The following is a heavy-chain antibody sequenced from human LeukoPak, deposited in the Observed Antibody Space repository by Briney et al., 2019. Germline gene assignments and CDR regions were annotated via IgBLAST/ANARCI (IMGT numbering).Heavy chain of an antibody. J-gene: IGHJ4*02. CDR2: ISYDGSDK. CDR3: AKDGYRIPALDY. V-gene: IGHV3-30*18. CDR1: GFTFSSYG. Sequence: PGGSLRLSCAASGFTFSSYGMHWVRQGPGKGLEWVAAISYDGSDKYYADSVKGRFTISRDGSKNTLYLQMNSLRAEDTAVYYCAKDGYRIPALDYWGQGTLVTVSS. D-gene: IGHD5-24*01.